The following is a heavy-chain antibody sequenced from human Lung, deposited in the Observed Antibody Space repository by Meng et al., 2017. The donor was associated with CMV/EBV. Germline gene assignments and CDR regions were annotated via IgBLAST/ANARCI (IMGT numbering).Heavy chain of an antibody. J-gene: IGHJ6*02. D-gene: IGHD1-7*01. CDR3: AGARAGSTRFFHYDMDV. CDR2: IIPIFGPA. CDR1: GGTVSSYA. V-gene: IGHV1-69*05. Sequence: SXXVSXKASGGTVSSYAISWVRQAPGQGLEWMGGIIPIFGPANSAEKFQGRLTIATDESTSTAYMELSGLTSEDTAIYYCAGARAGSTRFFHYDMDVWGQGTTVTVSS.